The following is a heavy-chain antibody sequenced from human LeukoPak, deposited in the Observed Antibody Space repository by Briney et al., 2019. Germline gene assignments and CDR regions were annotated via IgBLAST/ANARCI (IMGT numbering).Heavy chain of an antibody. CDR3: ARDVGALSALFDY. D-gene: IGHD3-10*01. CDR1: GFTFSDYY. CDR2: INHSGST. Sequence: GSLRLSCAASGFTFSDYYMSWIRQPPGKGLEWIGEINHSGSTNYSPSLKSRVTISVDTSKNQFSLKLSSVTAADTAVYYCARDVGALSALFDYWGQGTLVTVSP. J-gene: IGHJ4*02. V-gene: IGHV4-34*01.